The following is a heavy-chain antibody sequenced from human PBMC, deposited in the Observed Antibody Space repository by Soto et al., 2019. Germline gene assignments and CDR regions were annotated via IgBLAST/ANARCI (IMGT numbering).Heavy chain of an antibody. CDR1: GFTFSSYW. CDR2: IKQDGSEK. Sequence: EVQLVESGGGLVQPGGSLRLSCAASGFTFSSYWMSWVRQAPGKGLEWVANIKQDGSEKYYVDSVKGRFTISRDNAKNSLYLQMNSLRAEDTAVYYCARETSSITIFGVVDSLYGMDVWGQGTTVTVSS. J-gene: IGHJ6*02. D-gene: IGHD3-3*01. CDR3: ARETSSITIFGVVDSLYGMDV. V-gene: IGHV3-7*01.